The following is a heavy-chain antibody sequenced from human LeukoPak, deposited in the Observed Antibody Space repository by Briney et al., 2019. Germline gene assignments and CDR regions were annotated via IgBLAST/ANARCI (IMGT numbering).Heavy chain of an antibody. Sequence: PGTSLRLSCAASGFTFSSYAMSWVRQAPGKGLEWVSAISGSGGSTYYADSVKGRFTISRDNSKNTLYLQMNSLRAEDTAEYYCAKSLLTTASGTGRAFDIWGQGTMVTVSS. CDR3: AKSLLTTASGTGRAFDI. CDR1: GFTFSSYA. CDR2: ISGSGGST. V-gene: IGHV3-23*01. J-gene: IGHJ3*02. D-gene: IGHD1-26*01.